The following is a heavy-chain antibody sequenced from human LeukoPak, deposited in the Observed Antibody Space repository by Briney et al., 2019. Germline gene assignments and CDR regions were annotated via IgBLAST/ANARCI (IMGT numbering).Heavy chain of an antibody. CDR3: ARSLSTGPSAAGDAFYFYYGLDV. CDR1: GGSISSHY. Sequence: TSETLSLTCNVSGGSISSHYWSWIRQPPGKGLEWIAYIYYRGSTNYNPSLTSRVTISVDASKNQFSLKLTSVTAADTAVYYCARSLSTGPSAAGDAFYFYYGLDVWGQGTTVTVSS. V-gene: IGHV4-59*11. CDR2: IYYRGST. D-gene: IGHD6-13*01. J-gene: IGHJ6*02.